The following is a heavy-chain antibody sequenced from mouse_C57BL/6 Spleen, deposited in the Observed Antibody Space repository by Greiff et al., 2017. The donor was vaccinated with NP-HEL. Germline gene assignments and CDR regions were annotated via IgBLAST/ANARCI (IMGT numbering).Heavy chain of an antibody. CDR3: AKRRDPYFDC. V-gene: IGHV1-50*01. CDR2: IDPSDSYT. J-gene: IGHJ2*01. Sequence: QVQLQQPGAELVKPGASVKLSCKASGYTFTSYWMQWVKQRPGQGLEWIGEIDPSDSYTNYNQKFKGKVTLTVDTSSSTAYMQLSSLTSEDSAVYYYAKRRDPYFDCWGKGTTLTVSS. D-gene: IGHD3-3*01. CDR1: GYTFTSYW.